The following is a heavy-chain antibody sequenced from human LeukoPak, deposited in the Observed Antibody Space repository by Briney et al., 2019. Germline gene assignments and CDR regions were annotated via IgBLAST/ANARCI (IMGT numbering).Heavy chain of an antibody. V-gene: IGHV1-18*01. D-gene: IGHD2-2*01. CDR3: ARGRGYCSSTSCYPYYFDY. CDR2: ISAYNGNT. CDR1: GYTFTSYG. J-gene: IGHJ4*02. Sequence: GASVKVSCKASGYTFTSYGISWVRQAPGQGLEWMGWISAYNGNTNYAQKLQGRVTMTTDTSTSTAYMELRSLRSDDTAVYYCARGRGYCSSTSCYPYYFDYWGQGTLVTVSS.